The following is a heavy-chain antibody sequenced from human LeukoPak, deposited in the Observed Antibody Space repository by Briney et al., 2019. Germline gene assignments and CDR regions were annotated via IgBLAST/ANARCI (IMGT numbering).Heavy chain of an antibody. CDR3: AGGELLFDY. CDR2: IYYSGST. Sequence: SETLSLTCTVSGGSISSYYWSWIRQPPGKGLEWIGYIYYSGSTNYNPSLKSRVTISVDTPKNQFPLKLSSVTAADTAVYYCAGGELLFDYWGQGTLVTVSS. V-gene: IGHV4-59*01. CDR1: GGSISSYY. D-gene: IGHD3-10*01. J-gene: IGHJ4*02.